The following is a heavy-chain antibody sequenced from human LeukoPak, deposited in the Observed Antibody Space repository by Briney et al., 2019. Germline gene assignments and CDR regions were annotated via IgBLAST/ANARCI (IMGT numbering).Heavy chain of an antibody. CDR3: ASKQQGFDP. V-gene: IGHV1-8*03. D-gene: IGHD6-13*01. J-gene: IGHJ5*02. CDR2: MNPNSGNT. Sequence: GASVKVSCKASGYTFTSYDINWVRQATEQGLEWMGWMNPNSGNTGYAQKFQGRVTITRNTSISTAYMELSRLRSDDTAVYYCASKQQGFDPWGQGTLLTVSS. CDR1: GYTFTSYD.